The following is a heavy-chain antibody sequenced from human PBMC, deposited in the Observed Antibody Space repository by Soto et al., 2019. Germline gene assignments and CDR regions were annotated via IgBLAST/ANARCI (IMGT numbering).Heavy chain of an antibody. Sequence: PGESQRLSCAGSGFIFRAYGRSWVRHAPGKGLEWVAMINRGASGTHYVDSVKGRFTISRDNAKNSLYLQMNSLRVEDTAVYYCATLDTAEIQTAAYWGQGTLVTVSS. J-gene: IGHJ4*02. CDR3: ATLDTAEIQTAAY. CDR2: INRGASGT. CDR1: GFIFRAYG. V-gene: IGHV3-7*01. D-gene: IGHD2-15*01.